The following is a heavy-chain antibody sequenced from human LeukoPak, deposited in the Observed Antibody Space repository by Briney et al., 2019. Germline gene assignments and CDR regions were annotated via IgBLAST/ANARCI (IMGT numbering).Heavy chain of an antibody. Sequence: SQTLSLTCTVSGASIRSGDYYWSWIRQPPGKGLEWIGYIYDSESTYYNPSLKSRITISVDTSENRFSLKLSSVTATDTAVYYCARDCSGGSCYGAFDIWGQGTMVTVSS. CDR3: ARDCSGGSCYGAFDI. D-gene: IGHD2-15*01. CDR2: IYDSEST. J-gene: IGHJ3*02. V-gene: IGHV4-30-4*01. CDR1: GASIRSGDYY.